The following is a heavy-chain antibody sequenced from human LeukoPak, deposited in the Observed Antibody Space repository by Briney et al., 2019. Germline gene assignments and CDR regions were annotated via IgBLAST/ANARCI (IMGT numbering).Heavy chain of an antibody. CDR1: GFTFSSYA. J-gene: IGHJ4*02. CDR3: AKVGATMVRGIIISPRFHFDY. CDR2: ISGSGGNT. D-gene: IGHD3-10*01. V-gene: IGHV3-23*01. Sequence: GGSLRLSCAASGFTFSSYAMSWVRQAPGKGLEWVSAISGSGGNTSYADSVKGRSTISRDNSKNTLYLQMNSLRAEDTAIYYCAKVGATMVRGIIISPRFHFDYWGQGTLATVSS.